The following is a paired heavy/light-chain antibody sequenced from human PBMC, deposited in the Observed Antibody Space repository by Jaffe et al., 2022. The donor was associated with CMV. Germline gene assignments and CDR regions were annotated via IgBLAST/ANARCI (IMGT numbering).Heavy chain of an antibody. CDR2: FDPEDGET. CDR1: GYTLTELS. D-gene: IGHD1-1*01. CDR3: ATDLGPQLERPMEKSNAFDI. Sequence: QVQLVQSGAEVKKPGASVKVSCKVSGYTLTELSMHWVRQAPGKGLEWMGGFDPEDGETIYAQKFQGRVTMTEDTSTDTAYMELSSLRSEDTAVYYCATDLGPQLERPMEKSNAFDIWGQGTMVTVSS. J-gene: IGHJ3*02. V-gene: IGHV1-24*01.
Light chain of an antibody. CDR3: QQYGSSLQVT. CDR1: QSVSSSY. Sequence: EIVLTQSPGTLSLSPGERATLSCRASQSVSSSYLAWYQQKPGQAPRLLIYGASSRATGIPDRFSGSGSGTDFTLTISRLEPEDFAVYYCQQYGSSLQVTFGGGTKVEIK. CDR2: GAS. V-gene: IGKV3-20*01. J-gene: IGKJ4*01.